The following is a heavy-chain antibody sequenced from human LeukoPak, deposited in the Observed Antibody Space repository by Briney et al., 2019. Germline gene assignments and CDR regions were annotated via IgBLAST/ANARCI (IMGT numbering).Heavy chain of an antibody. J-gene: IGHJ6*03. Sequence: GGSLRLSCAAAGFTFGDYDMSWSRHAPGNGLGLVSYINSSGTTIYYAASVKGRFTISRDNDKNSLYLQMNSLRAEDTAVYYCARSTGRRYYYMDVWGKGTTVTVSS. D-gene: IGHD1-14*01. CDR3: ARSTGRRYYYMDV. V-gene: IGHV3-11*01. CDR1: GFTFGDYD. CDR2: INSSGTTI.